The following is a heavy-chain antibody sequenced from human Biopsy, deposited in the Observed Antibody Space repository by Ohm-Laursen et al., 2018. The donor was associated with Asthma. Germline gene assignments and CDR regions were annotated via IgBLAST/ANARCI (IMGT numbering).Heavy chain of an antibody. CDR2: ITFDGSTQ. J-gene: IGHJ4*02. V-gene: IGHV3-30-3*01. CDR3: LRDTLGYYFDI. CDR1: GRHFGSYN. D-gene: IGHD6-13*01. Sequence: SLRLSCTASGRHFGSYNMHWARQAPGKGLEWVAVITFDGSTQHYGDSVKGRFTISRDNSKNMLFLQMNSLRAEDTAVYYCLRDTLGYYFDIWGQGARVTVSS.